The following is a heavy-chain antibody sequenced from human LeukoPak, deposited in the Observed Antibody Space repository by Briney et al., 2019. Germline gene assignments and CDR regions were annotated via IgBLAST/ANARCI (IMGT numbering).Heavy chain of an antibody. J-gene: IGHJ6*02. D-gene: IGHD3-22*01. Sequence: GRSLRLSCAASGFTFSSYAMHWVRQAPGKGLEWVAVISYDGSNKYYADSVKGRFTISRDNSNNTLYLQMNSLRAEDTAVYYCARDVRYSHSSGYLKYYYYGMDVWGQGTTVTVSS. V-gene: IGHV3-30*04. CDR2: ISYDGSNK. CDR1: GFTFSSYA. CDR3: ARDVRYSHSSGYLKYYYYGMDV.